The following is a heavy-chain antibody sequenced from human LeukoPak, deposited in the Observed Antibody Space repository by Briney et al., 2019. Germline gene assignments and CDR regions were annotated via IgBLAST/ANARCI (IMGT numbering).Heavy chain of an antibody. J-gene: IGHJ4*02. D-gene: IGHD3-9*01. V-gene: IGHV3-21*01. Sequence: SGGSLRLSCAASGFTFSNYWMHWVRQAPGKGLEWVSSITASSTAIYSADSVKGRFTISRDNAKNFLYLQMNSLRAEDTAVYYCARTYYDILTGYNPYFDYWGQGILVTVSS. CDR1: GFTFSNYW. CDR3: ARTYYDILTGYNPYFDY. CDR2: ITASSTAI.